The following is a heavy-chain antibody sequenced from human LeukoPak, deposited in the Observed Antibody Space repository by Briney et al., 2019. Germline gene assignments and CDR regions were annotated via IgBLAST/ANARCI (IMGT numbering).Heavy chain of an antibody. CDR1: GGSISSYY. V-gene: IGHV4-59*01. D-gene: IGHD3-22*01. CDR3: VLSIDYYDSSGYPFDY. Sequence: SETLSLTCTVSGGSISSYYWSWIRQPPGKGLEWIGYIYYSGSTNYNPSLKSRVTISVDTSKNQFSLKLSSVTAADTAVYYCVLSIDYYDSSGYPFDYWGQGTLVTVSS. J-gene: IGHJ4*02. CDR2: IYYSGST.